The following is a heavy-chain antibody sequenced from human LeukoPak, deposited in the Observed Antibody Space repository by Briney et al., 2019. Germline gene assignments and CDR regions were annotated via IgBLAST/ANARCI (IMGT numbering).Heavy chain of an antibody. V-gene: IGHV1-2*06. CDR1: GYTFTGYY. Sequence: AXXKVSCKASGYTFTGYYVHWVRQAPGQGLEWMGRINPNSGGTNYAQKFQGRVTMTRDTSISTAYMELTRLRSDDTAVYSCARASGSSDLNYWGQGTLVTVSS. CDR2: INPNSGGT. CDR3: ARASGSSDLNY. D-gene: IGHD1-26*01. J-gene: IGHJ4*02.